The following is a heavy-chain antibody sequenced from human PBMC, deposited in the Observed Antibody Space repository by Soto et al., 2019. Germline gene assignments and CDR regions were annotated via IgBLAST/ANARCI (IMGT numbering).Heavy chain of an antibody. J-gene: IGHJ4*02. V-gene: IGHV4-30-2*01. Sequence: SETLSLTCAVSGGSISSGGYSWSWIRQPPGKGLEWIGYIYHSGSTYYNPSLKSRVTISVDRSKNQFSLKLSSVTAADTAVYYCARHFTSSWYLDYWGQGTLVTVSS. D-gene: IGHD6-13*01. CDR3: ARHFTSSWYLDY. CDR1: GGSISSGGYS. CDR2: IYHSGST.